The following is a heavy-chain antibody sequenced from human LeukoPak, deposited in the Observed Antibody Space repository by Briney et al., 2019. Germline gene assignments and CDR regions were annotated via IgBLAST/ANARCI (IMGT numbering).Heavy chain of an antibody. Sequence: ASVKVSCKASGYTFTSYGISLVRQAPGQGLEWMGWISAYNGNTNYAQKLQGRVTMTTDTSTSTAYMELRSLRSDDTAVYYCARDWVDILTGYDDFDYWGQGTLVTVSS. J-gene: IGHJ4*02. CDR1: GYTFTSYG. CDR2: ISAYNGNT. CDR3: ARDWVDILTGYDDFDY. D-gene: IGHD3-9*01. V-gene: IGHV1-18*01.